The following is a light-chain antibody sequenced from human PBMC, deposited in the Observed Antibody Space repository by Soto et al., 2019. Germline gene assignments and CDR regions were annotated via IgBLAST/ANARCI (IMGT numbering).Light chain of an antibody. V-gene: IGKV1-5*03. CDR2: KAS. CDR1: QSIDTW. CDR3: QEYRNDFGT. Sequence: QMTQSPATLAASVGDRVSMTCRASQSIDTWLAWYQQKPGKAPNLLIYKASRLESGVPSRFSGTGSGTEFTLTINSLQPEDFATYYCQEYRNDFGTFGQGTKVDIK. J-gene: IGKJ1*01.